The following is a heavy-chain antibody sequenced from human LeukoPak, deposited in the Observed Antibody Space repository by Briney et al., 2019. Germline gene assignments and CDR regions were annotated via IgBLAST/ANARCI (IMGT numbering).Heavy chain of an antibody. D-gene: IGHD4-23*01. V-gene: IGHV4-59*08. Sequence: SETLSLTCTVSGGSISSYYWSWIRQPPGKGLGWIGYIYYSGSTSYNPSLKSRVTISVDTSKNQFSLKLSSVTAADTAVYYCARHSAPYGGWFDPWGQGTLVTVSS. CDR2: IYYSGST. J-gene: IGHJ5*02. CDR1: GGSISSYY. CDR3: ARHSAPYGGWFDP.